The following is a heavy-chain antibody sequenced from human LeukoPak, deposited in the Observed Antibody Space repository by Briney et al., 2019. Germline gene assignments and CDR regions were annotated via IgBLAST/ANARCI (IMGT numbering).Heavy chain of an antibody. CDR3: ARDPLRAAPDYFDY. Sequence: PGGCVRLSCAASGFTFRNYPLHWVRQAPGKGLEWVTVISHDGWTKYYADSVKGRFTISRDDSKNTLYLQMNSLRLDATAIYYCARDPLRAAPDYFDYWGQGTLVTVSS. CDR2: ISHDGWTK. J-gene: IGHJ4*02. V-gene: IGHV3-30*04. CDR1: GFTFRNYP. D-gene: IGHD6-6*01.